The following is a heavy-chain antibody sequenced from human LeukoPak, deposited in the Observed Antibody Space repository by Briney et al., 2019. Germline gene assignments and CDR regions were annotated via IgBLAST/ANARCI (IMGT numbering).Heavy chain of an antibody. J-gene: IGHJ5*02. CDR2: MNPNSGNT. CDR3: ATLYLAVAGLYNWFDP. V-gene: IGHV1-8*01. D-gene: IGHD6-19*01. Sequence: ASVKVSCTASGYTFTIYDINWVRQATGQGLEWMGWMNPNSGNTGYAQKFQGRVTMTEDTSTDTAYMELSSLRSEDTAVYYCATLYLAVAGLYNWFDPWGQGTLVTVSS. CDR1: GYTFTIYD.